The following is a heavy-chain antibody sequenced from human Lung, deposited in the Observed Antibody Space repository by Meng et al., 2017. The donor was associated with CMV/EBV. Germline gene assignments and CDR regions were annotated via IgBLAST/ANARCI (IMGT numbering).Heavy chain of an antibody. Sequence: GESLKISCAASEFTFSGFWMTWVRQAPGKGLEWVANINQDGSEIYYLDSVKGRFTISRDNAKNSLFLQMNSLRAEDTAVYYCARAIWFGEFCDFWGQGTRVTAPQ. CDR3: ARAIWFGEFCDF. J-gene: IGHJ4*02. CDR2: INQDGSEI. D-gene: IGHD3-10*01. CDR1: EFTFSGFW. V-gene: IGHV3-7*01.